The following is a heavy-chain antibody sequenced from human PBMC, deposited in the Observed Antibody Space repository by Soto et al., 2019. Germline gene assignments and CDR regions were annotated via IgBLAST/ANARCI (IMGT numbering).Heavy chain of an antibody. V-gene: IGHV4-31*03. Sequence: SETLSLTCTVSGGSISSGGYYWSWIRQHPGKGLERIGYIYYSGSTYYNPSLKSRVTISVDTSKNQFSMKLSSVTAADTAVHYCARGPGTMAKIDYWGQGTLVTVSS. D-gene: IGHD3-10*01. CDR2: IYYSGST. J-gene: IGHJ4*02. CDR1: GGSISSGGYY. CDR3: ARGPGTMAKIDY.